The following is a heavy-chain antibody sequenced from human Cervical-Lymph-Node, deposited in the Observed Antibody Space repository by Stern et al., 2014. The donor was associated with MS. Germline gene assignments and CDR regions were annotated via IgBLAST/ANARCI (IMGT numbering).Heavy chain of an antibody. J-gene: IGHJ4*02. V-gene: IGHV1-8*01. CDR1: GYTFTDYD. CDR3: ARGPRT. D-gene: IGHD1-7*01. Sequence: QVQLVESGAEVKKPGASVKVSCKASGYTFTDYDINWVRHTTGQGLEWMGWMNPNSGDTGYARKFQGRVTLTRDTSISTAYMELYSLTSDDTAVYYCARGPRTWGRGTLVIVSS. CDR2: MNPNSGDT.